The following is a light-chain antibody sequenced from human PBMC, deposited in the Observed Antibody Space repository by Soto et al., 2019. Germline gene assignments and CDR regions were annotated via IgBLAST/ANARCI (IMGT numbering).Light chain of an antibody. V-gene: IGLV2-8*01. J-gene: IGLJ3*02. CDR3: NSFAGSGKWV. CDR2: EVT. CDR1: NSDVGGYNY. Sequence: QSALTQPPSASGSPGQSVTISCTGTNSDVGGYNYVSWYQQYPGKAPKLLIYEVTKRPSGVPDRFSGSKSGNTAYLTVSGLQAEDEADYYCNSFAGSGKWVFGGGTKLTVL.